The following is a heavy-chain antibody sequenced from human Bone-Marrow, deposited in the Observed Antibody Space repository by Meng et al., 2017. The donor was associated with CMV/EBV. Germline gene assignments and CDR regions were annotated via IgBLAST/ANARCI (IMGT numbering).Heavy chain of an antibody. CDR1: GFTFSSYA. CDR3: AKDKWGAGLMVYGPFDY. CDR2: ISSNGGST. J-gene: IGHJ4*02. Sequence: GGSLRLSCAASGFTFSSYAMHWVRQAPGKGLEYVSAISSNGGSTYYADSVKGRFTISRDNSKNTLYLQMNSLRAEDTAVYYCAKDKWGAGLMVYGPFDYWGQGTLVTVSS. D-gene: IGHD2-8*01. V-gene: IGHV3-64*02.